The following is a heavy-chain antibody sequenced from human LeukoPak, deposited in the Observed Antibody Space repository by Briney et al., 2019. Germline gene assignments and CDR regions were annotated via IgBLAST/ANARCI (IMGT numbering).Heavy chain of an antibody. CDR2: INPNSGDT. CDR3: ARAYGDEGENFDY. J-gene: IGHJ4*02. D-gene: IGHD4-17*01. CDR1: GYTFTGYY. Sequence: ASVKVSCKTSGYTFTGYYMHWVRQAPGQGLEWMGWINPNSGDTKYAQKFQGRVSMTRDTSIGTAYMELSRLRSDDTAVYYCARAYGDEGENFDYWGQGTLVTVSS. V-gene: IGHV1-2*02.